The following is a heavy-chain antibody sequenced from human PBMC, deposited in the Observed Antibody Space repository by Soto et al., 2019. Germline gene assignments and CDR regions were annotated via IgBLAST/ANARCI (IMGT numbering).Heavy chain of an antibody. CDR3: ARVGSGWLLLPMDV. CDR1: GYTFPGYY. Sequence: ASVKVSCKASGYTFPGYYMHWVRQAPGQGLEWMGWINPNSGGTNYAQKFQGRVTMTRDTSISTAYMELSRLRSDDTAVDYCARVGSGWLLLPMDVCGQGTTVTVS. CDR2: INPNSGGT. D-gene: IGHD6-19*01. V-gene: IGHV1-2*02. J-gene: IGHJ6*02.